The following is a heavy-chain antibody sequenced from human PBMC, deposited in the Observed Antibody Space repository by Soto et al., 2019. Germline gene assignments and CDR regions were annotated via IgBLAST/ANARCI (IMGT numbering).Heavy chain of an antibody. Sequence: PSETLSLTCTVSGGSISSYYWSWIRQPPGKGLEWIGYIYYSGSTNYNPSLKSRVTISVDTSKNQFSLKLSSVTAADTAVYYCARVAYYDILTGYPSPHFDYWGQGTLVTVSS. J-gene: IGHJ4*02. CDR3: ARVAYYDILTGYPSPHFDY. CDR1: GGSISSYY. D-gene: IGHD3-9*01. V-gene: IGHV4-59*01. CDR2: IYYSGST.